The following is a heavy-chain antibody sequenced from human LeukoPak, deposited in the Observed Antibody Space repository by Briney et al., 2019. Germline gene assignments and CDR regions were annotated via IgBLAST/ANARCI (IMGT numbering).Heavy chain of an antibody. V-gene: IGHV1-69*05. J-gene: IGHJ6*03. Sequence: SVKVSCKASGGTFSSYAISWVRQAPGQGLEWMGRIIPIFGTANYAQKFQGRVTITTDESTSTAYMELSSLRSEDTAVYYCARGILTGYGYYYYYMDAWGKGTTVTVSS. CDR1: GGTFSSYA. CDR3: ARGILTGYGYYYYYMDA. CDR2: IIPIFGTA. D-gene: IGHD3-9*01.